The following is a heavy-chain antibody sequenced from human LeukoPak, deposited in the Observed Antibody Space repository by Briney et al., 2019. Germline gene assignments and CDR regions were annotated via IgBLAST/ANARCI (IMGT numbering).Heavy chain of an antibody. Sequence: TGGSLRLSCAASGFIVSSDYMTWVRQAPGKGLEWVSLINSGGRTYYADSVKGRFTISRDNAKNSLYLQMNSLRAEDTAVYYCARGDILTGYSTDYWGQGTLVTVSS. CDR1: GFIVSSDY. D-gene: IGHD3-9*01. J-gene: IGHJ4*02. CDR2: INSGGRT. CDR3: ARGDILTGYSTDY. V-gene: IGHV3-53*01.